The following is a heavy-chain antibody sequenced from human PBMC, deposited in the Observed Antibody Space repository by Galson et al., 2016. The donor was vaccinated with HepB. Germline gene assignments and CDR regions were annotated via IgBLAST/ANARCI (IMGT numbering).Heavy chain of an antibody. CDR1: GLTFSNYW. V-gene: IGHV3-74*01. J-gene: IGHJ4*02. Sequence: SLRLSCAMSGLTFSNYWMHWVRQAPGKGLVWVPRILRDERFYADSVKGRFTISTDNAKNTVYLQMNSLRAEGTAVYYCVGDRISWHWGQGTLVTVSS. CDR3: VGDRISWH. D-gene: IGHD5-12*01. CDR2: ILRDERF.